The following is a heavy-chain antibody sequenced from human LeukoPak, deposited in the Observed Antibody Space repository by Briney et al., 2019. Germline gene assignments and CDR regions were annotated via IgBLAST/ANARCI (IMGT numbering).Heavy chain of an antibody. CDR3: ARGTVEMATTDAFDI. CDR2: IYTSGST. Sequence: SETLSLTCTVSGGSISSGSYYWSWIRQPAGKGLEWIGRIYTSGSTNYNPSLKSRVTISVDTSKNQFSLKLSSVTAADTAVYYCARGTVEMATTDAFDIWGQGTMVTVSS. J-gene: IGHJ3*02. CDR1: GGSISSGSYY. V-gene: IGHV4-61*02. D-gene: IGHD5-24*01.